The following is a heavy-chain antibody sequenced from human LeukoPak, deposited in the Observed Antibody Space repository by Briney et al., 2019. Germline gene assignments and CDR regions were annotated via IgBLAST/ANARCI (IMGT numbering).Heavy chain of an antibody. D-gene: IGHD3-9*01. V-gene: IGHV1-69*05. CDR1: GGTFSSYA. CDR3: ASPSRYYDILTGSITLDY. Sequence: ASVKVSCQASGGTFSSYAISWVRQAPGQGLEWMGGIIPIFGTANYAQKFQGRVTITTDESTSTAYMELSSLRSEDTAVYYCASPSRYYDILTGSITLDYWGQGTLVTVSS. CDR2: IIPIFGTA. J-gene: IGHJ4*02.